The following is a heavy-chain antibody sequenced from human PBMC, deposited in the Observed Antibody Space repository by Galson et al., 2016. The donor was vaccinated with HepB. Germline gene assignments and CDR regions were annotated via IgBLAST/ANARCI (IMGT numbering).Heavy chain of an antibody. CDR1: GFTFSSYW. D-gene: IGHD6-13*01. CDR3: VTERCTSSWCF. J-gene: IGHJ1*01. CDR2: INEDGSKK. V-gene: IGHV3-7*01. Sequence: SLRLSCAASGFTFSSYWMTWVRQAPGKGPEWMAHINEDGSKKYYVESVKGRFTISRDNAKNSLYLQMDSLRAEDTAVYSCVTERCTSSWCFWGQGTLVTVSS.